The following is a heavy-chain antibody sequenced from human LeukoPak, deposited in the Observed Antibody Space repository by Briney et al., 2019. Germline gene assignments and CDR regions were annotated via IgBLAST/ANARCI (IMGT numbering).Heavy chain of an antibody. D-gene: IGHD3-16*01. CDR1: GFTFSSYW. CDR2: IKQDGSEK. V-gene: IGHV3-7*03. Sequence: KAGGSLGLSCAASGFTFSSYWMSWVRQAPGKGLEWVANIKQDGSEKYYVDSVKGRFTISRDNAKNSLYLQMNSLRAEDTAVYYCAREIGMGAFDYYYYGMDVWGQGTTVTVSS. CDR3: AREIGMGAFDYYYYGMDV. J-gene: IGHJ6*02.